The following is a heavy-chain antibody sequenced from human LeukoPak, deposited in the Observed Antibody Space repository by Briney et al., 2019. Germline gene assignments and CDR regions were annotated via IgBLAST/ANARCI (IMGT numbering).Heavy chain of an antibody. D-gene: IGHD2-15*01. CDR1: GGSISSYY. CDR2: IYYSGST. CDR3: ARVELSRYCSGGGCRGAFDI. Sequence: SETLSLTCTVSGGSISSYYWSWIRQPPGKGLERIGYIYYSGSTNYNPSLKSRVTISVDTSKNQFSLKLSSVTAADTAVYYCARVELSRYCSGGGCRGAFDIWGQGTMVTVSS. J-gene: IGHJ3*02. V-gene: IGHV4-59*01.